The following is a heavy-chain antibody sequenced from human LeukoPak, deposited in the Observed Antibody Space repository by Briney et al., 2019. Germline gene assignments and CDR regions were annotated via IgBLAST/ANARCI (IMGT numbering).Heavy chain of an antibody. Sequence: GGSLRLSCAASGFTFSRYGMHWVRQAPGKGLEWVAFIRYDGSNKYYADSVKGRFTISRDNSKNTLYLQMNSLRAEDTAVYYCAKDSYYDSSGYYPYYYYYYYMDVWGKGTTVTISS. J-gene: IGHJ6*03. CDR2: IRYDGSNK. D-gene: IGHD3-22*01. CDR1: GFTFSRYG. V-gene: IGHV3-30*02. CDR3: AKDSYYDSSGYYPYYYYYYYMDV.